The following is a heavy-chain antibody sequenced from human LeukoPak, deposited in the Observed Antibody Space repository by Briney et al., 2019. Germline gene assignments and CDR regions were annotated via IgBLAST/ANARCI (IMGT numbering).Heavy chain of an antibody. CDR2: IKQDGSEK. CDR1: GFTFSSYW. V-gene: IGHV3-7*01. J-gene: IGHJ4*02. Sequence: GGSLRLSCAASGFTFSSYWMSWVRQAPGKGLEWVANIKQDGSEKYYVDSVKGRFTISRDNAKNSLYLQMRSLRAEDTAVYYCARDTYDSSGYYAHLDYWGQGTVVTVSS. CDR3: ARDTYDSSGYYAHLDY. D-gene: IGHD3-22*01.